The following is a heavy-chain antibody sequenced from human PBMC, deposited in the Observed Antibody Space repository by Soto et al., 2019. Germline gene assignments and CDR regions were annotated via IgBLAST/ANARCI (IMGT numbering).Heavy chain of an antibody. D-gene: IGHD3-22*01. V-gene: IGHV3-7*03. CDR2: IKQDGSEK. CDR1: PFAFISYS. CDR3: ARESYYYDSSGYLDY. J-gene: IGHJ4*02. Sequence: RLXCAASPFAFISYSMSWVRQAPGKGLEWVANIKQDGSEKYYVDSVKGRFTISRDNAKNSLYLQMNSLRAEDTAVYYCARESYYYDSSGYLDYWGQGTMVTVSS.